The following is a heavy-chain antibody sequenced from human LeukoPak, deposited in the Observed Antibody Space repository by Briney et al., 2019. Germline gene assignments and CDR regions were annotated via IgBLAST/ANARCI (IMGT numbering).Heavy chain of an antibody. CDR2: IYHSGSA. Sequence: PSETLSLTCAISGGSISSNNWWSWVRQSPGKVLEWIGEIYHSGSAYYNPAPKSRATISVDKSKNQFFLKLSSVTAADTAVYYCARQWALMVYADRWGQGILVTVSS. D-gene: IGHD2-8*01. J-gene: IGHJ4*02. V-gene: IGHV4-4*02. CDR3: ARQWALMVYADR. CDR1: GGSISSNNW.